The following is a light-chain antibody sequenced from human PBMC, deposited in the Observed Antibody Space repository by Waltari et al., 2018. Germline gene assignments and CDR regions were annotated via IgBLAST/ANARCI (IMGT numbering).Light chain of an antibody. CDR2: YDN. J-gene: IGLJ3*02. CDR1: NIETNS. Sequence: YVVTPPPSVSLTPGQRATLSCGGNNIETNSVNWYQQKPAQAPFLLLFYDNDRPAGVRVRFSAANAGNTGTLTIIRGEAAEEADYLCQVWDEFIDSGVFGGGTRLSVL. CDR3: QVWDEFIDSGV. V-gene: IGLV3-21*04.